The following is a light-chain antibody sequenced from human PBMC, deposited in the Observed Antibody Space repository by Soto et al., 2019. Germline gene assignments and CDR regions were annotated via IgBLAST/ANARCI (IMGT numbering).Light chain of an antibody. Sequence: DIQMTQSPSTLSASIGDRVTITCRASQSVSSWLAWYQQKPGRAPKLLIYDASSLESGVPSRFSGSGSGTEFPLTISSLQSDDFATYYCQQCNSYPYTFGQGTMLEIK. CDR2: DAS. J-gene: IGKJ2*01. V-gene: IGKV1-5*01. CDR1: QSVSSW. CDR3: QQCNSYPYT.